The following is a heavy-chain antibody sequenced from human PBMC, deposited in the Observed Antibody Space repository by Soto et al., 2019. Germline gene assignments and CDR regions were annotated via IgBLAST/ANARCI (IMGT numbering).Heavy chain of an antibody. CDR1: GGSISSGGYY. V-gene: IGHV4-31*03. Sequence: PSETLSLTCTVSGGSISSGGYYWSWIRQHPGKGLEWIGYIYYSGSTYYNPSLKSRVTISVDTSKNQFSLKLSSVTAADTAVYYCARERYDYVGGMDVWGQGTTVTVSS. CDR3: ARERYDYVGGMDV. D-gene: IGHD3-16*01. CDR2: IYYSGST. J-gene: IGHJ6*02.